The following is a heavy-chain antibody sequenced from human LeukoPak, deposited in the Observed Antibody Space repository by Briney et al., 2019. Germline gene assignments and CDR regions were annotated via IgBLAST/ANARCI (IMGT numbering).Heavy chain of an antibody. J-gene: IGHJ3*02. V-gene: IGHV3-48*01. Sequence: PGGFLRLSGAASGFTFSSYSMNWVRQAPGKGLEWVSYIISSSSAIYYADSVKGRFTISRDNAKNSLYLQMNSLRAEDTAVYYCAREHIVATIFDAFDIWGQGTMVTVSS. D-gene: IGHD5-12*01. CDR3: AREHIVATIFDAFDI. CDR2: IISSSSAI. CDR1: GFTFSSYS.